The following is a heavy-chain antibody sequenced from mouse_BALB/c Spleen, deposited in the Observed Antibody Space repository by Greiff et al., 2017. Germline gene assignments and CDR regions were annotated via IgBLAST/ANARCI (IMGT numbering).Heavy chain of an antibody. CDR3: ARGEDFDY. CDR2: IYPGDGDT. CDR1: GYAFSSSW. V-gene: IGHV1-82*01. J-gene: IGHJ2*01. Sequence: QVQLQQSGPELVKPGASVKISCKASGYAFSSSWMNWVKQRPGQGLEWIGRIYPGDGDTNYNGKFKGKATLTADKSSSTAYMQLSSLTSVDSAVYFCARGEDFDYWGQGTTLTVSS.